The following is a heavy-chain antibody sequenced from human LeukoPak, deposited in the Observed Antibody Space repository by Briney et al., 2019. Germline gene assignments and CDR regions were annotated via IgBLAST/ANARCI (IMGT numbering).Heavy chain of an antibody. D-gene: IGHD2-15*01. Sequence: PSETLSLTCAVYGGSFSGYYWSWIRQPPGRGLEWIGDINQGGSTNYNAALKSRVTISLDTSKSQFSLKLNSVTAADTGVYYCARSMGVVATQGASWFDPWGQGTLVTVPS. CDR1: GGSFSGYY. V-gene: IGHV4-34*01. CDR3: ARSMGVVATQGASWFDP. J-gene: IGHJ5*02. CDR2: INQGGST.